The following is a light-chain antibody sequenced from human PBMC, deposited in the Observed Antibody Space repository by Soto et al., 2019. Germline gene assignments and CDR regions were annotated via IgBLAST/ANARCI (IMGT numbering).Light chain of an antibody. J-gene: IGLJ3*02. CDR2: NNN. CDR3: AAWDDSLNGVV. V-gene: IGLV1-44*01. CDR1: SSNIGSTT. Sequence: QPVLTQPPSASGTPGQRVTIACSGSSSNIGSTTVKWYQQLPGTAPKLLIYNNNQRPSGVPDRFSGSKSGTSASLAISGLQSEDEAEYYCAAWDDSLNGVVFGGGTKLTVL.